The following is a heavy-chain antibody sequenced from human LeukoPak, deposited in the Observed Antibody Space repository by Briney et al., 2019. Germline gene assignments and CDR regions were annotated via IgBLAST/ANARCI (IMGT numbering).Heavy chain of an antibody. V-gene: IGHV4-4*07. CDR3: ARMSYNSGSYSA. CDR2: IYSSGST. Sequence: PSETLSLTCTGSGGSITSYFWRWIRQPAGKGLEWIGRIYSSGSTNYNPSLKSRVTMSVDTSKNQFSLKLSSVTAADTAVYYCARMSYNSGSYSAWGRGTLVTVSS. J-gene: IGHJ5*02. CDR1: GGSITSYF. D-gene: IGHD3-10*01.